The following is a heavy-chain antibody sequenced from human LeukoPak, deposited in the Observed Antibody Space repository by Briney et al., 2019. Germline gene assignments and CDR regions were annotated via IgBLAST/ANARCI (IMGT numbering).Heavy chain of an antibody. CDR2: IYYSGST. CDR3: ARTLSSTSSRAFDI. CDR1: GGSISSGGYY. D-gene: IGHD2-2*01. Sequence: SQTLSLTCTVSGGSISSGGYYWSWIRQHPGKGLEWIGYIYYSGSTYYNPSLKSRVTISVDTSKNQFSLKLSSVTAADTAVYYCARTLSSTSSRAFDIWGQGTMDTVSS. J-gene: IGHJ3*02. V-gene: IGHV4-31*03.